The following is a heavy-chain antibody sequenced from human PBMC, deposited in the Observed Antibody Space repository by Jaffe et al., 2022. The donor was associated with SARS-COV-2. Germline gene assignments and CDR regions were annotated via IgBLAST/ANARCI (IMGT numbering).Heavy chain of an antibody. V-gene: IGHV3-30*04. Sequence: QVQLVESGGGVVQPGRSLRLSCAASGFTFSNYSIHWVRQAPGKGLDWVTVISYDGSNKYYADSVKGRFTISRDNSKSTLYLQMNSLRAGDTAVYYCARSASTFTMVRGGLDYWGQGTLVSVSS. D-gene: IGHD3-10*01. J-gene: IGHJ4*02. CDR2: ISYDGSNK. CDR3: ARSASTFTMVRGGLDY. CDR1: GFTFSNYS.